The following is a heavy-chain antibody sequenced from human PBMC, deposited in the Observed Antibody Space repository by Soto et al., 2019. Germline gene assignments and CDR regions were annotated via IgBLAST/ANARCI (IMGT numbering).Heavy chain of an antibody. CDR2: MSYDGNNK. CDR3: ARDLGPPGTPRGPFDY. D-gene: IGHD1-1*01. V-gene: IGHV3-30-3*01. Sequence: QVQLVESGGGAVQPGRSLRLSCVASGFTFSNYAMHWVRQAPGQGLEWVAVMSYDGNNKDHADSVKGRFTISRDNSKNTLYLQMNSLRAEDTAVYYCARDLGPPGTPRGPFDYWGQGTLVTVSS. CDR1: GFTFSNYA. J-gene: IGHJ4*02.